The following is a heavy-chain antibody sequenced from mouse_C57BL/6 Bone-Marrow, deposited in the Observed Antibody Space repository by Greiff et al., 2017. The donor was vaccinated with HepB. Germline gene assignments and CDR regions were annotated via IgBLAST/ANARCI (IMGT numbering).Heavy chain of an antibody. CDR3: TRREGIYYYGSSYGWYFDV. CDR1: GYTFTSYW. CDR2: IYPGNSDT. V-gene: IGHV1-5*01. Sequence: VHVKQSGTVLARPGASVKMSCKTSGYTFTSYWMHWVKQRPGQGLEWIGAIYPGNSDTSYNQKFKGKAKLTAVTSASTAYMELSSLTNEDSAVYYCTRREGIYYYGSSYGWYFDVWGTGTTVTVSS. D-gene: IGHD1-1*01. J-gene: IGHJ1*03.